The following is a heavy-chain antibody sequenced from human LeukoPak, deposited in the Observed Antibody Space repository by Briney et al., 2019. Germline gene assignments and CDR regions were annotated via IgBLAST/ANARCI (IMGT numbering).Heavy chain of an antibody. CDR2: IYYSGST. CDR1: AGSISSGGYY. CDR3: ARAPPPLRFLEWLSPMDV. J-gene: IGHJ6*02. D-gene: IGHD3-3*01. Sequence: SQTLSLTCTVSAGSISSGGYYWSWIRQHPGKGLEWIGYIYYSGSTYYNPSLKSRVTISVDTSKNQFSLKLSSVTAADTAVYYCARAPPPLRFLEWLSPMDVWGQGTTVTVSS. V-gene: IGHV4-31*03.